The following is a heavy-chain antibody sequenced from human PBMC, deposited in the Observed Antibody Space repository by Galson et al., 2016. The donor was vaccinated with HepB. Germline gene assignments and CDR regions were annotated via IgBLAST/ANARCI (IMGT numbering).Heavy chain of an antibody. V-gene: IGHV1-18*04. CDR2: ISGYNGKT. CDR3: LTGDYGGNSEYDYGMDV. Sequence: SVKVSCKASGYTFTSYGISWVRQAPGQGLEWMGWISGYNGKTNYEQKFQGRVTMTTDTSTSTAYMELRSLRSEDTAVYYCLTGDYGGNSEYDYGMDVWGQGTTVTVSS. CDR1: GYTFTSYG. D-gene: IGHD4-23*01. J-gene: IGHJ6*02.